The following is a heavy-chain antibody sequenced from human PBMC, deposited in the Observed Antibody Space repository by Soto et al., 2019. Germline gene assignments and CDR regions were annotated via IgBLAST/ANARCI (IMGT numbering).Heavy chain of an antibody. CDR1: GFPFSNYW. D-gene: IGHD6-6*01. J-gene: IGHJ4*02. CDR2: MKDDGSVK. V-gene: IGHV3-7*01. CDR3: ARIGYSSSSFDY. Sequence: EVQLVESGGGSVQPGGSLRLSCAASGFPFSNYWMSWVRQAPGKGLEWVANMKDDGSVKYYGESMKGRFTVSRDNDKNSLYLQMNSLGDEDTSMYYCARIGYSSSSFDYWCQGILVTVSS.